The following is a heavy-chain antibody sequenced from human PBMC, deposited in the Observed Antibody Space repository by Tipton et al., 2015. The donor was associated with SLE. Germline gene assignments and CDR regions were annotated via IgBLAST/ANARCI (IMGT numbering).Heavy chain of an antibody. CDR1: GDSVRNSNW. J-gene: IGHJ4*02. CDR3: ALYSYGY. CDR2: INHSGST. V-gene: IGHV4-4*02. D-gene: IGHD5-18*01. Sequence: TLSLTCDVSGDSVRNSNWWSWVRQPPGKGLEWIGEINHSGSTNYNPSLKSRVTISVDTSKNQFSLKLSSVTAADTAVYYCALYSYGYWGQGTLVTVSS.